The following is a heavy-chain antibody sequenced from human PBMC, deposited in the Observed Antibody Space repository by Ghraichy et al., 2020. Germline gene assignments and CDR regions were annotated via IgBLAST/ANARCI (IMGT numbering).Heavy chain of an antibody. J-gene: IGHJ6*02. CDR3: ARNTWYGDPPNFSYYGIDV. Sequence: SETLSLTCAVYGGSLSGYYWSWIRQPPGKGLEWIGEINLGGHTNYNPSLKSRVTTSIDTSKNEFLLKLRSVTAADTAVYYCARNTWYGDPPNFSYYGIDVRGQGTTVTFSS. D-gene: IGHD4-17*01. CDR2: INLGGHT. V-gene: IGHV4-34*01. CDR1: GGSLSGYY.